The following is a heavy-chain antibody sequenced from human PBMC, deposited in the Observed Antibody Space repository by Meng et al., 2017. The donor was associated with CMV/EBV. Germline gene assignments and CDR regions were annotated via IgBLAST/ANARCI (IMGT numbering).Heavy chain of an antibody. CDR3: ARDDYGMDV. CDR2: ISYAGTNK. Sequence: GESLNISCAASGFLFNTYSIHWGRQVPGKGLEWVAVISYAGTNKHYADSVKGRFTISRDNSKNTLYLEMKSLRLEDTAVYYCARDDYGMDVWGQGTTVTVSS. V-gene: IGHV3-30-3*01. J-gene: IGHJ6*02. CDR1: GFLFNTYS.